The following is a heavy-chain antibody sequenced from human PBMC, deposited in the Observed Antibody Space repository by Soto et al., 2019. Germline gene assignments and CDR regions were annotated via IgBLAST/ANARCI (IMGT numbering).Heavy chain of an antibody. CDR3: ARGPPRRDGYNTN. CDR2: IIPIFDTP. D-gene: IGHD2-8*01. V-gene: IGHV1-69*06. J-gene: IGHJ4*02. CDR1: GGTFKNYA. Sequence: QVQLVQSGAEVKKPGSSVKVSCTASGGTFKNYAIRWVRQAPGQGLEWMGGIIPIFDTPDYAQKFQGRVTITADKSRTIVYMELSSLRSEDTAVYYCARGPPRRDGYNTNWGQGTLVTVSS.